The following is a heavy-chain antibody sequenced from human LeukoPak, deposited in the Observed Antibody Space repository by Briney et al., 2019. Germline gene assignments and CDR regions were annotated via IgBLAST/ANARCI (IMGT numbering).Heavy chain of an antibody. Sequence: NPSETLSLTCTVSGGSINSYYWSWIRQPPGKGLEWIGYIYDSGSTNYNPSLKSRVTISVDTSKNQFSLRLSSVTAADTAVYYCARDGITGTYFGYWGQGTLVTVSS. CDR1: GGSINSYY. V-gene: IGHV4-59*01. CDR3: ARDGITGTYFGY. J-gene: IGHJ4*02. D-gene: IGHD1-20*01. CDR2: IYDSGST.